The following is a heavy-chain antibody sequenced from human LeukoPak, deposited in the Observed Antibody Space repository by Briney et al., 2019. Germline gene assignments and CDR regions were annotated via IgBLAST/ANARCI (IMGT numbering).Heavy chain of an antibody. Sequence: GASVKVSCKTSGGTFSNYAISWVRQAPGQGLEWMGWISAYNGNTNYAQKLQGRVTMTTDTSTSTAYMELRSLRSDDTAVYYCARDLRYSSSWFDPWGQGTLVTVSS. CDR1: GGTFSNYA. CDR2: ISAYNGNT. V-gene: IGHV1-18*01. CDR3: ARDLRYSSSWFDP. D-gene: IGHD6-13*01. J-gene: IGHJ5*02.